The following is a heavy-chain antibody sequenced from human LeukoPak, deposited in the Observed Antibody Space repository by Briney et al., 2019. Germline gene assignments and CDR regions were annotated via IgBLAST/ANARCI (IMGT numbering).Heavy chain of an antibody. CDR3: ARGHYGSGSLRWFDP. CDR2: IIPIFGTA. Sequence: SVKVSCKASGGTFSSYAISWVRQAPGQGLEWMGGIIPIFGTANYAQKFQGRVTITTDESTSTAHMELSSLRSEDTAVYYCARGHYGSGSLRWFDPWGQGTLVTVSS. CDR1: GGTFSSYA. D-gene: IGHD3-10*01. V-gene: IGHV1-69*05. J-gene: IGHJ5*02.